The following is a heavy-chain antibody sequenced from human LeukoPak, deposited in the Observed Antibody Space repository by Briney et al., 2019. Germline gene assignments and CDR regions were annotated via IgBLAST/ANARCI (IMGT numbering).Heavy chain of an antibody. Sequence: ASVTVSCKASGYTFTSYGISWVRQAPGQGLEWMGWISAYNGNTNYAQKLQGRVTMTTDTSTSTAYMELRSLRSDDTAVYYCGRDWQRGGYDYKDYWGQGTLVTVSS. V-gene: IGHV1-18*01. CDR3: GRDWQRGGYDYKDY. J-gene: IGHJ4*02. D-gene: IGHD5-12*01. CDR1: GYTFTSYG. CDR2: ISAYNGNT.